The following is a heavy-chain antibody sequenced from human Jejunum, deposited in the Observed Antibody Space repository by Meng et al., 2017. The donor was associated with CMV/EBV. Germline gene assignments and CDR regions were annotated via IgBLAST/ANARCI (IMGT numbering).Heavy chain of an antibody. D-gene: IGHD2-2*01. CDR3: ASDLSSVVVPGALNYYYYGMDV. Sequence: AMHWVRQAPGKGLEWVAVISSDGTHTHYADSVQGRFTISRDNSKKTLDLQMNSLRPEDTAVYYCASDLSSVVVPGALNYYYYGMDVWGQGTTVTVSS. V-gene: IGHV3-30-3*01. CDR1: A. J-gene: IGHJ6*02. CDR2: ISSDGTHT.